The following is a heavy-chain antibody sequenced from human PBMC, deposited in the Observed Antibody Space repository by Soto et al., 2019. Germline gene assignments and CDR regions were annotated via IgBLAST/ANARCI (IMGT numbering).Heavy chain of an antibody. V-gene: IGHV1-18*01. CDR3: APGGQWCYGGYRYSTPYYGMDI. J-gene: IGHJ6*02. CDR1: GYKFSTYG. CDR2: ISATNGNT. D-gene: IGHD5-12*01. Sequence: QAQLVQSGAEVKKPGASVNISCKASGYKFSTYGITWVRQAPGQGLEWMGWISATNGNTNYAPKPPGRVTLAVDPSAGSASLGVSSLKSDHTATYFCAPGGQWCYGGYRYSTPYYGMDIWGQGTPVAVSS.